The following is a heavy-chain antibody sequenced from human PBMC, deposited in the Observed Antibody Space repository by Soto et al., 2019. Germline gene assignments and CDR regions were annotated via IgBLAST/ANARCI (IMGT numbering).Heavy chain of an antibody. J-gene: IGHJ5*02. Sequence: ASVKVSCKASGYTFTSYYMHWVRQAPGQGLEWMGIINPSGGSTSYAQKFQGRVTMTRDTSTSTVYMELSSLRSEDTAEYYCARKVCRRAGGLCNWFAPSGQGALVTVSS. CDR2: INPSGGST. CDR3: ARKVCRRAGGLCNWFAP. V-gene: IGHV1-46*01. CDR1: GYTFTSYY. D-gene: IGHD2-15*01.